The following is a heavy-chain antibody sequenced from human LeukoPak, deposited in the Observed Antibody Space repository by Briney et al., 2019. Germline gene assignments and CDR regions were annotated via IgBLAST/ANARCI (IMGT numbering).Heavy chain of an antibody. J-gene: IGHJ3*02. V-gene: IGHV1-2*02. CDR2: INPNSGGT. CDR3: ASLAGTVLDDAFDI. CDR1: GYTFTGYY. D-gene: IGHD6-19*01. Sequence: ASVKVSCKASGYTFTGYYMHWVRQAPGQGLEWMGWINPNSGGTNYAQKFQGRVTMTRDTSISTVYMELSSLRSEDTAVYYCASLAGTVLDDAFDIWDQGTMVTVSS.